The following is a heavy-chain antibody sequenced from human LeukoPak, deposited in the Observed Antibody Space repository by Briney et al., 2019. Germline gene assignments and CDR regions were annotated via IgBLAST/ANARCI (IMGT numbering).Heavy chain of an antibody. CDR1: GGSISSYY. CDR2: IYYSGST. D-gene: IGHD3-22*01. Sequence: PSETLSLTCTVSGGSISSYYWSWIRQPPGKGLEWIGYIYYSGSTNYNPSLKSRVTISVDTSKNQFSLKLSSVTAADTAVYYCARKYYYDSSGYYGDYYYYYGMDVWGQGTTVTVSS. V-gene: IGHV4-59*12. J-gene: IGHJ6*02. CDR3: ARKYYYDSSGYYGDYYYYYGMDV.